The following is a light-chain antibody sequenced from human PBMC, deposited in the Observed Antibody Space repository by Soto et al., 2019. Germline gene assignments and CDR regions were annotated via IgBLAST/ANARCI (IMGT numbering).Light chain of an antibody. CDR3: QQSYSTTSIT. CDR2: AAS. CDR1: QNIGTY. J-gene: IGKJ5*01. V-gene: IGKV1-39*01. Sequence: DVQMTQFPSSLSASVGDRVTITCRASQNIGTYVNWYQHKPGKAPKLLLYAASTLQSAVPSRFSGRGSGTDFTLTISRLQSEDLATYYCQQSYSTTSITFARGTLLEI.